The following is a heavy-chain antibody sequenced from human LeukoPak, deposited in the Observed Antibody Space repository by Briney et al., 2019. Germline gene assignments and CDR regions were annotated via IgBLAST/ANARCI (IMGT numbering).Heavy chain of an antibody. J-gene: IGHJ1*01. Sequence: GGSLRLSCAASGFTFSTYAMTWVRQVPGKGPEWVSAISSSGADTHYADSVKGRFTIFRDNSKNTLYLQMNSLRAEDTAVYYCSKRGSDSPSCFQHWGQGTLVTVSS. CDR2: ISSSGADT. CDR1: GFTFSTYA. CDR3: SKRGSDSPSCFQH. D-gene: IGHD2-21*02. V-gene: IGHV3-23*01.